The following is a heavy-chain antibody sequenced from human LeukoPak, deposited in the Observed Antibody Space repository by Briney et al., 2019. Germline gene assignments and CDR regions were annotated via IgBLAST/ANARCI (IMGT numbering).Heavy chain of an antibody. CDR3: AKDPYGTRYFDY. CDR1: GSTFSRNA. Sequence: GGSLRLSCAASGSTFSRNAMSWVRQAPGKGLEWVSSLSGSGGDTYYADSVKGRFTISRDNSKNTVYLQMNSLRAEDTAVYYCAKDPYGTRYFDYWGQGTLVTVSP. V-gene: IGHV3-23*01. D-gene: IGHD2-2*01. CDR2: LSGSGGDT. J-gene: IGHJ4*02.